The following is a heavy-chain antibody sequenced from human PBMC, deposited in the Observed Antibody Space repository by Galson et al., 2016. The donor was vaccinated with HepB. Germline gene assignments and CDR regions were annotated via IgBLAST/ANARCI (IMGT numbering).Heavy chain of an antibody. V-gene: IGHV4-59*01. CDR1: GGSFSSYY. CDR3: ARDDSGGWYGFHYGMDV. Sequence: ETLSLTCAVSGGSFSSYYWSWIRQPPGKGLEWIGSFYYSGSASYNPSLKSRVTISVDTSKNQFSLKLSSVTAADTAVYYCARDDSGGWYGFHYGMDVWGQGTTVTVSS. CDR2: FYYSGSA. D-gene: IGHD6-19*01. J-gene: IGHJ6*02.